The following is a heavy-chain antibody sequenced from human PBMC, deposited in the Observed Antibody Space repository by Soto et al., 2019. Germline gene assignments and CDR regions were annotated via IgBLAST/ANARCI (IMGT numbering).Heavy chain of an antibody. CDR2: IYYIGST. V-gene: IGHV4-31*08. Sequence: PSETLSLTCTVSGGSIRSGGYYWSWIRQHPGKGLEWIWYIYYIGSTYYNPSLQSRVTISLDTSNTHFSLKMTSMTAADTAMYFCTRAERFPRSWFDPWGQGTQVTGSS. D-gene: IGHD2-8*01. J-gene: IGHJ5*02. CDR1: GGSIRSGGYY. CDR3: TRAERFPRSWFDP.